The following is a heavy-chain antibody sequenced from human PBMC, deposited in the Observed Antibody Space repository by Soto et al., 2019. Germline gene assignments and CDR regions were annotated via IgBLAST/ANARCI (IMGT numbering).Heavy chain of an antibody. CDR1: GFTFSSYG. CDR2: ISYDGSNK. V-gene: IGHV3-30*18. J-gene: IGHJ6*02. D-gene: IGHD1-26*01. Sequence: PGGSLRLSCAASGFTFSSYGMHCVRQAPGKGLEWVAVISYDGSNKYYADSVKGRFTISRDNSKNTLYLQMNSLRAEDTAVYYCAKDLGVGTGLYYYGMDVWGQGTTVTVSS. CDR3: AKDLGVGTGLYYYGMDV.